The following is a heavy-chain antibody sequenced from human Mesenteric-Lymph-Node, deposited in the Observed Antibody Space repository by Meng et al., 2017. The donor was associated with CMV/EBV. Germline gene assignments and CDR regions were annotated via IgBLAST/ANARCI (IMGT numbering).Heavy chain of an antibody. Sequence: ASVKVSCKASGYTFTSYGISWVRQAPGQGLEWMGWISAYNGNTNYAQKLQGRVTITADKSTSTAYMELSSLRSEDTAVYYCAREVEGGSSSLDYGMDVWGQGTTVTVSS. CDR2: ISAYNGNT. J-gene: IGHJ6*02. D-gene: IGHD2-15*01. CDR1: GYTFTSYG. CDR3: AREVEGGSSSLDYGMDV. V-gene: IGHV1-18*01.